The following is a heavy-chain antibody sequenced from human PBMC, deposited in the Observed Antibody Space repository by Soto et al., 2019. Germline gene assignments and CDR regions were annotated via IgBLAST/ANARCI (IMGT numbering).Heavy chain of an antibody. V-gene: IGHV3-30-3*01. CDR2: ISYDGSNK. J-gene: IGHJ4*02. D-gene: IGHD1-26*01. CDR3: VRDRGAIGIYSGSSHFDY. CDR1: GFTFSSYA. Sequence: QVQLVESGGGVVQPGRSLRLSCAASGFTFSSYAMHWVRQAPGKGLEWVAVISYDGSNKYYADSVKGRFTISRDNSKNTLYLQMNSLRAEDTAVYYCVRDRGAIGIYSGSSHFDYWGQGTLVTVSS.